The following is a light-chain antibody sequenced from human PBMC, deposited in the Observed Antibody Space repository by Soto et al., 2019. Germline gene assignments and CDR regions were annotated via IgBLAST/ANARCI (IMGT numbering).Light chain of an antibody. CDR1: QSLNSL. Sequence: IQITHSPSTLSSSIVDIVTMPFRASQSLNSLLAWYQQKPGRAPKLLIYDASTLESGVPSRFSGSGSGTEFTLTISSLQTDDFATYYCQQYNRYSSWTFGHGTKVDIK. CDR3: QQYNRYSSWT. V-gene: IGKV1-5*01. J-gene: IGKJ1*01. CDR2: DAS.